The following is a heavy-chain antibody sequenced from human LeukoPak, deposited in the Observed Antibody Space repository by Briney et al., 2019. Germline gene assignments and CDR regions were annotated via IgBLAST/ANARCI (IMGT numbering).Heavy chain of an antibody. D-gene: IGHD6-13*01. CDR1: DGSISSGGYS. CDR3: AGQGYSSSWYRNQGPEYFQH. J-gene: IGHJ1*01. Sequence: SETLSLTCAVSDGSISSGGYSWSWIRQPPGKGLEWIGYIYDSGSTYYNPSLKSRVTISVDRSKNQFSLKLSSVTAADTAVYYCAGQGYSSSWYRNQGPEYFQHWGQGTLVTVSS. V-gene: IGHV4-30-2*01. CDR2: IYDSGST.